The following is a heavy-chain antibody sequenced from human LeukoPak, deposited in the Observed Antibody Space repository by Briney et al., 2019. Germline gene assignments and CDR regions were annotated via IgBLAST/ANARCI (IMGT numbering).Heavy chain of an antibody. J-gene: IGHJ4*02. CDR1: GYTFTSYD. CDR3: SRGFGLNSGWLWLKRGDYFDY. Sequence: ASVKVSCKASGYTFTSYDIYWVRRATGQGLEWVGWMNANSGNTGYAQRFQGRITMTRNTSISTAYMELSRLRSEDTAVYYCSRGFGLNSGWLWLKRGDYFDYWGQGTLVTVSS. V-gene: IGHV1-8*01. CDR2: MNANSGNT. D-gene: IGHD6-19*01.